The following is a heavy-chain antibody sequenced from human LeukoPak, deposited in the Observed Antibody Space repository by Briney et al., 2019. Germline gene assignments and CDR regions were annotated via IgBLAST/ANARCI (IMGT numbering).Heavy chain of an antibody. CDR3: ARDGRKWELLHGGDAFDI. V-gene: IGHV3-30*03. D-gene: IGHD1-26*01. Sequence: GGSLRLSCAASGFTFSSYGMHWVRQAPGKGLEWVAVISYDGSNKYYADSVKGRFTISRDNAKNSLYLQMNSLRAEDTAVYYCARDGRKWELLHGGDAFDIWGQGTMVTVSS. CDR1: GFTFSSYG. J-gene: IGHJ3*02. CDR2: ISYDGSNK.